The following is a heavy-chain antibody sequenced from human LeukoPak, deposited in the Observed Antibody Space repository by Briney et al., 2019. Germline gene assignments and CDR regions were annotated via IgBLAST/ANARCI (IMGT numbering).Heavy chain of an antibody. Sequence: PGGSLRLSCAASGFTFSSYWMHWVRQAPGKGLVWVSRINSDGSSTSYADSVKGRFTISRDNAKNTLYLQMNSLRAEDTAVYYCAKDGTGGHIDYWGQGTLVTVSS. D-gene: IGHD1-26*01. CDR2: INSDGSST. J-gene: IGHJ4*02. CDR3: AKDGTGGHIDY. CDR1: GFTFSSYW. V-gene: IGHV3-74*01.